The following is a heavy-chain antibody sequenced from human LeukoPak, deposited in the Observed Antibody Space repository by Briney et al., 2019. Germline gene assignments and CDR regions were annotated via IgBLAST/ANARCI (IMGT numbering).Heavy chain of an antibody. J-gene: IGHJ4*02. Sequence: PSETLSLTCAVYGGSFSGYYWSWIRQPPGKGLEWIGEINHSGSTNYNPSLKSRVTISVDTSKNQFSLKLSSVTAADTAVYYCARGRSGYYSSGSQVDYWGQGTLVTVSS. D-gene: IGHD3-10*01. CDR3: ARGRSGYYSSGSQVDY. V-gene: IGHV4-34*01. CDR2: INHSGST. CDR1: GGSFSGYY.